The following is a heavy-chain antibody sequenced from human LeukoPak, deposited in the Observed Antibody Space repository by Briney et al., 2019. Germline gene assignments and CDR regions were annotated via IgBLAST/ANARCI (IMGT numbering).Heavy chain of an antibody. V-gene: IGHV3-23*01. D-gene: IGHD2-15*01. CDR1: GFTFSNYG. J-gene: IGHJ2*01. CDR3: AKDRTPSI. Sequence: GGSLRLSCAASGFTFSNYGMTWVRQAPGKGLEWVSTISGSGGSTSYADSVKGRFTISRDDSKNTLFLQMNSLRAEDTAVYYCAKDRTPSIWGRGTLVTVSS. CDR2: ISGSGGST.